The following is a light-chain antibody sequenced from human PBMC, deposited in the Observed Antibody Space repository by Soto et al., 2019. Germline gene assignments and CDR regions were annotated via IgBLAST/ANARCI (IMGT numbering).Light chain of an antibody. J-gene: IGKJ3*01. CDR3: QQSYSIPFT. V-gene: IGKV1-39*01. CDR2: AAS. CDR1: ESISIY. Sequence: DIQMTQSPSSLSASGGDRVTITCRASESISIYLNWYQQKPGKAPKLLIYAASSLQSGVPSRFSGSGSGTNFTLTISSLQPEDFATYYCQQSYSIPFTFGPGTTVDIK.